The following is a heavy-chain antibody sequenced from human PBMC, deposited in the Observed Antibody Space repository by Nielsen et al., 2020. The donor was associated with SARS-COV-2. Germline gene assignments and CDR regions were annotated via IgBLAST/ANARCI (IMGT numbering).Heavy chain of an antibody. V-gene: IGHV3-21*01. CDR1: GFTFSSYS. Sequence: GESLKISCAASGFTFSSYSMNWVRQAPGKGLEWVSSISSSSSYIYYADSVKGRFTISRDNAKNSLYLQMNSLRAEDTAVYYCAKIAVAGWEYFQHWGQGTLVTVSS. J-gene: IGHJ1*01. CDR3: AKIAVAGWEYFQH. CDR2: ISSSSSYI. D-gene: IGHD6-19*01.